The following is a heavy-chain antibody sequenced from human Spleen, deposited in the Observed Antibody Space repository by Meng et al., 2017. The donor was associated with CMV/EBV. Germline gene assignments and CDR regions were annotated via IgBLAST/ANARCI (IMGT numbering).Heavy chain of an antibody. J-gene: IGHJ3*02. CDR3: ARSTGAYPGGAIDI. Sequence: ASVKVSCKASGGTFSSYAISWVRQAPGQGLEWMGIINPNDGSTSYAQKFQGRVTMTRDTSTSSVYMELSSLRSEDTAVYYCARSTGAYPGGAIDIWGQGTMVTVSS. CDR2: INPNDGST. V-gene: IGHV1-46*01. D-gene: IGHD1-1*01. CDR1: GGTFSSYA.